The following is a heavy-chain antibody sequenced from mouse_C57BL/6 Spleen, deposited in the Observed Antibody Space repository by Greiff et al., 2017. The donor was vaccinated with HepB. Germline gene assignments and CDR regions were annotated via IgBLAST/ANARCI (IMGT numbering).Heavy chain of an antibody. D-gene: IGHD1-1*01. V-gene: IGHV1-15*01. CDR3: TRSGRYYGSSYDAMYY. CDR2: IDPETGGT. CDR1: GYTFTDYE. Sequence: QVQLQQSGAELVRPGASVTLSCKASGYTFTDYEIHWVKQTPVHGLEWIGAIDPETGGTAYNQKFKGKAILTADKSSSTAYMELRSLTSEDSAVYYCTRSGRYYGSSYDAMYYWGQGTSVTVSS. J-gene: IGHJ4*01.